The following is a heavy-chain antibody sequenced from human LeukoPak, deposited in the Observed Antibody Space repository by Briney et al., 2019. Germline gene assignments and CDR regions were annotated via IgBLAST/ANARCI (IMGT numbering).Heavy chain of an antibody. CDR2: ISSSSSTI. V-gene: IGHV3-48*04. CDR1: GFIVSSNY. Sequence: GGSLRLSCAASGFIVSSNYMSWVRQAPGKGLEWVSYISSSSSTIYYADSVKGRFTISRDNAKNSLYLQMNSLRAEDTAVYYCAREDSSGWYYFDYWGQGTLVTVSS. CDR3: AREDSSGWYYFDY. D-gene: IGHD6-19*01. J-gene: IGHJ4*02.